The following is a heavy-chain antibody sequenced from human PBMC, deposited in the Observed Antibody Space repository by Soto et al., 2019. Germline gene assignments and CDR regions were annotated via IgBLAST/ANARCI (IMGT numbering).Heavy chain of an antibody. CDR3: AREHHHIDC. V-gene: IGHV1-18*01. Sequence: QVQLVQSGAEVKKPGASVKVSCKASGYTFTSYGISWVRQAPGQGLEWMGWISAYNGNTKYAQKLQGRVTMTTDTPTSTGSTELTSARSDDTAAYYCAREHHHIDCWGQGTLVTVSS. CDR1: GYTFTSYG. J-gene: IGHJ4*02. CDR2: ISAYNGNT.